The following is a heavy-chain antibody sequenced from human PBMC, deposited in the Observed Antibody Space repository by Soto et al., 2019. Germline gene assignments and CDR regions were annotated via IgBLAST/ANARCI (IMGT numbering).Heavy chain of an antibody. CDR3: ARADYYDSSGFYSDY. CDR1: GYIFTNHY. D-gene: IGHD3-22*01. Sequence: QVQLVQSGAEVKKPGASVKVSCKASGYIFTNHYIHWVLQAPGQGLEWMGIINPSGGSTNYLQKFQGRVTMTRDTSTSTVYMELSSLRSEDTAVYFCARADYYDSSGFYSDYWGQGTLVTVSS. J-gene: IGHJ4*02. CDR2: INPSGGST. V-gene: IGHV1-46*01.